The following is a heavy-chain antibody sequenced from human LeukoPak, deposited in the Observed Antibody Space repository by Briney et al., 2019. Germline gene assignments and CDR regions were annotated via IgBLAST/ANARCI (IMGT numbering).Heavy chain of an antibody. J-gene: IGHJ6*02. D-gene: IGHD3-10*01. CDR2: IYYSGST. V-gene: IGHV4-30-4*01. CDR3: ARCITLVRGGGMDV. Sequence: SETLSLTCTVSGGSISSGDYYWSWIRQPPGKGLEWIGYIYYSGSTYYNPSLKSRVTISLDTSKNQFSLKLSSVTAADTAVYYCARCITLVRGGGMDVWGQGTTVTVSS. CDR1: GGSISSGDYY.